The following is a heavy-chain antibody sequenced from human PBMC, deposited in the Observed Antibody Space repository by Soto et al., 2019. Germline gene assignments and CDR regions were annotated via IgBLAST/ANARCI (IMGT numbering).Heavy chain of an antibody. J-gene: IGHJ4*02. CDR3: ASRDSYSSSPFDY. V-gene: IGHV3-11*06. CDR2: ISSSSSYT. CDR1: GFTFSDYY. Sequence: PEGSLRLSCAASGFTFSDYYMSWIRQAPGKGLEWVSYISSSSSYTNYADSVKGRFTISRDNAKNSLYLQMNSLRAEDTAVYYCASRDSYSSSPFDYWGQGTLVTVSS. D-gene: IGHD6-13*01.